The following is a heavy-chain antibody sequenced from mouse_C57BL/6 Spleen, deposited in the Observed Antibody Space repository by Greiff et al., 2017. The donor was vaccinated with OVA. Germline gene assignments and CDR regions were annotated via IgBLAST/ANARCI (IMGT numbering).Heavy chain of an antibody. CDR3: ARGLRFYAMDY. D-gene: IGHD1-1*01. CDR1: GYTFTSYD. V-gene: IGHV1-85*01. Sequence: VKLQESGPELVKPGASVKLSCKASGYTFTSYDINWVKQRPGQGLEWIGWIYPRDGSTKYNEKFKGKATLTVDTSSSTAYMELHSLTSEDSAVYFCARGLRFYAMDYWGQGTSVTVSS. CDR2: IYPRDGST. J-gene: IGHJ4*01.